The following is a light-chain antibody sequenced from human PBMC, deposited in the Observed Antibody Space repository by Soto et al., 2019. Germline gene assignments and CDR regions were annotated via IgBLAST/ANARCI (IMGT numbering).Light chain of an antibody. J-gene: IGKJ1*01. CDR2: GAS. CDR3: QQYGSSLTWT. Sequence: EIVLTQSPGTLSLSPGERATLSCRASQSVSSSYLAWYQQKPGQAPRLLIYGASSRATGIPDSFSGSGSGTDFTLTISRLEPDDFEVYYCQQYGSSLTWTFGQGTKVEI. V-gene: IGKV3-20*01. CDR1: QSVSSSY.